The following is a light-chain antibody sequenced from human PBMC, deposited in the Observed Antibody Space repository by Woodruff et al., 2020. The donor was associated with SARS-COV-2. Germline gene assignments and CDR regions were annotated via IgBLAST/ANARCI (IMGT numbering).Light chain of an antibody. Sequence: SLLHSSGYNYVDWYVQKPGQSPHLLIYLGSNRASGVPDRFSGSASGTDFTLKISRVEAEDVGVYYCMQGLQIPRTFGQGTKL. CDR3: MQGLQIPRT. J-gene: IGKJ2*01. V-gene: IGKV2-28*01. CDR1: SLLHSSGYNY. CDR2: LGS.